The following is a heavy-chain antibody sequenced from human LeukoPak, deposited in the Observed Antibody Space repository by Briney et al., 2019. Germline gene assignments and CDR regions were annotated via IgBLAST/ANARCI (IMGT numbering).Heavy chain of an antibody. CDR1: GFTFSSYT. D-gene: IGHD5-12*01. V-gene: IGHV3-23*01. J-gene: IGHJ4*02. CDR2: ISHTSEYT. CDR3: AKDQWLVPQDY. Sequence: GGSLRLSCAASGFTFSSYTMSWVRQAPGKGLEWVSAISHTSEYTYHADSVKGRFTISRDNSKNTLYLRMNSLRAEDTAVYYCAKDQWLVPQDYWGQGTLVTVSS.